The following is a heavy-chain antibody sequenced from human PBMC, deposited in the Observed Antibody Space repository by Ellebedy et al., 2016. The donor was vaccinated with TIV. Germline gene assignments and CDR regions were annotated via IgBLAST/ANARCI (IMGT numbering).Heavy chain of an antibody. Sequence: SETLSLTXTISGGSISSDSYYGGWIRQPPGKGLEWIASIYYSGSTYYNPSLRSRVTISVETSKSQFSLQLRSVTAADTAVYYCARVSPTVVGGAFDIWGQGTMVTVSS. CDR3: ARVSPTVVGGAFDI. D-gene: IGHD3-3*01. CDR1: GGSISSDSYY. CDR2: IYYSGST. V-gene: IGHV4-39*07. J-gene: IGHJ3*02.